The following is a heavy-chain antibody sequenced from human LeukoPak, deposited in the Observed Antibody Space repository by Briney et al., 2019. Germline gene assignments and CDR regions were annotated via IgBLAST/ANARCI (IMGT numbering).Heavy chain of an antibody. CDR3: AKDRSRPSLYFFDY. CDR2: IKQDGSEK. J-gene: IGHJ4*02. CDR1: GFTFSSYW. V-gene: IGHV3-7*01. D-gene: IGHD6-6*01. Sequence: GGSLRLSCAASGFTFSSYWMSWVRQAPGKGLEWVANIKQDGSEKYYVDSVKGRFTISRDNAKNSLYLQMNSLRAEDTAVYYCAKDRSRPSLYFFDYWGQGTLVSVSS.